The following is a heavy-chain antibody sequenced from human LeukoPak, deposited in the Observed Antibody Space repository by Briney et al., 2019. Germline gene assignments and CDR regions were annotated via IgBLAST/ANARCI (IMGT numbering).Heavy chain of an antibody. J-gene: IGHJ6*03. Sequence: SETLSLTCTVSGGYLSSYYWSWIRQPPGKGLEWIGDIYTSGSSNYNPSLKSRVTISVDTSKNQFSLKLSSVTAADTAVYYCAKGGYYYYYYMDVWGKGTTVTVSS. CDR2: IYTSGSS. CDR3: AKGGYYYYYYMDV. CDR1: GGYLSSYY. V-gene: IGHV4-4*09. D-gene: IGHD1-26*01.